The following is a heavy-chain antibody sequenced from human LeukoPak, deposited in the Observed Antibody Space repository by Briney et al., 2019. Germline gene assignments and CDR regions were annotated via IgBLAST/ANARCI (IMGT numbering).Heavy chain of an antibody. CDR3: ASPLHLP. CDR1: GFTFSSYS. Sequence: GGSLRLSCAASGFTFSSYSMNWVRQAPGKGLEWVSSISSSSSYTYYADSVKGRFTISRDNAKNSLYLQMNSLRAEDTAVYYCASPLHLPWGQGTLVTVSS. CDR2: ISSSSSYT. D-gene: IGHD4-11*01. V-gene: IGHV3-21*01. J-gene: IGHJ5*02.